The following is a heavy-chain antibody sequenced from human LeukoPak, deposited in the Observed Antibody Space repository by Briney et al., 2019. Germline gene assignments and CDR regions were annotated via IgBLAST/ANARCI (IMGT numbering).Heavy chain of an antibody. J-gene: IGHJ4*02. CDR3: ARGARGYSYGLDY. CDR1: GGSISSYH. Sequence: SETLSLTCTVSGGSISSYHWSWIRQPPGKGLEWIGYIYYSGSTNYNPSLKSRVTISVDTSKNQFSLKLSSVTAADTAVYYCARGARGYSYGLDYWGQGTLVTVSS. V-gene: IGHV4-59*01. D-gene: IGHD5-18*01. CDR2: IYYSGST.